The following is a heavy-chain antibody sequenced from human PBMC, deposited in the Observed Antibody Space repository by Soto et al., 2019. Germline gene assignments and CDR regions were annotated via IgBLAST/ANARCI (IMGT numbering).Heavy chain of an antibody. CDR2: IYHSGST. Sequence: SETLSLTCAVSGGSISSSNWWSWVRQPPGKGLEWIGEIYHSGSTNYNPSLKSRVTISVDKSKNQFSLKLSSVTAADTAVYYCARGGGEYYDFWSGYYNILGYYYGMDVWGQGTTVTVSS. CDR3: ARGGGEYYDFWSGYYNILGYYYGMDV. CDR1: GGSISSSNW. D-gene: IGHD3-3*01. V-gene: IGHV4-4*02. J-gene: IGHJ6*02.